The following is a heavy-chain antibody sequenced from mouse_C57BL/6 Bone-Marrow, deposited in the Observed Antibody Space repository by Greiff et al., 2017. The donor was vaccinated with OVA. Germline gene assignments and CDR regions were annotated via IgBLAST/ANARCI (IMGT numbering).Heavy chain of an antibody. J-gene: IGHJ1*03. V-gene: IGHV1-50*01. CDR1: GYTFTSYW. CDR3: AREGLRLYFDV. Sequence: QVQLQQPGAELVKPGASVKLSCKASGYTFTSYWIQWVKQRPGQGLEWIGALDPSGSYTNSNQKFTGKATLTVDTSSSTAYMQLSSLTSEDAAVYYCAREGLRLYFDVWGTGTTVTVSS. CDR2: LDPSGSYT. D-gene: IGHD2-4*01.